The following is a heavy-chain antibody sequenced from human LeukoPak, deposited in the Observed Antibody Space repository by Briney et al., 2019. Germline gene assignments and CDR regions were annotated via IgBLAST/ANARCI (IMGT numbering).Heavy chain of an antibody. CDR3: AKVITYSLKTPAFDY. Sequence: GGSLRLSCAASGFTLSTYAMSWVRQAPGKGLEWVSAISGSGGSTYYADSVKGRFTISRDNSKNTLYLQMNSLRAEDTAVYCCAKVITYSLKTPAFDYWGQGTLVTVSS. D-gene: IGHD2-21*01. CDR1: GFTLSTYA. V-gene: IGHV3-23*01. J-gene: IGHJ4*02. CDR2: ISGSGGST.